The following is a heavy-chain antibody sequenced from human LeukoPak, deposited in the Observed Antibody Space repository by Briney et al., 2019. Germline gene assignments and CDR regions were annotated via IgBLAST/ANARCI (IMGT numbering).Heavy chain of an antibody. D-gene: IGHD1-26*01. V-gene: IGHV3-21*01. CDR2: ISGSSSYI. CDR1: GFTFSGYR. CDR3: ARDMGEPVYGMDV. Sequence: PGGSLRLSCAASGFTFSGYRMNWVRQAPGKGLESVSSISGSSSYIYYTDSVKGRFTISRDNAKNSLVLQMNSLRAEDTGVYYCARDMGEPVYGMDVWGQGTTVTVSS. J-gene: IGHJ6*02.